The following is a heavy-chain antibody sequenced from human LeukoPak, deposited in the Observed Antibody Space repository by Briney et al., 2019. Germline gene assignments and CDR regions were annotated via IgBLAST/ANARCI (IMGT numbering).Heavy chain of an antibody. CDR1: GFTFSGSA. Sequence: GKSLRLSCAASGFTFSGSAMHWVRQASGKGLEWVGRIRSKANSYATAYAASVKGRFTISRDDSKNTAYLQMNSLKTEDTAVYYCTSVGATIWDDAFDIWGQGTMVTVSS. V-gene: IGHV3-73*01. D-gene: IGHD1-26*01. J-gene: IGHJ3*02. CDR2: IRSKANSYAT. CDR3: TSVGATIWDDAFDI.